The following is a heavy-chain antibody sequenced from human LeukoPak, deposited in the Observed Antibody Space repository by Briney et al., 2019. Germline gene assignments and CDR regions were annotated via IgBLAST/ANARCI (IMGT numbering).Heavy chain of an antibody. CDR2: IYHSGST. CDR1: GGSISSSNW. CDR3: ARYTYGSGSYYSDP. V-gene: IGHV4-4*02. D-gene: IGHD3-10*01. J-gene: IGHJ5*02. Sequence: SETLSLTCAVSGGSISSSNWWSWVRQPPGEGLEWIGEIYHSGSTNYNLSLKSRVTISVDKSKNQFSLKLSSVTAADTAVYYCARYTYGSGSYYSDPWGQGTLVTVSS.